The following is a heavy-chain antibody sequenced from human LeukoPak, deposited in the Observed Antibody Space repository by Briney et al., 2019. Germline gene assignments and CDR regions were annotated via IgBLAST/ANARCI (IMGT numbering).Heavy chain of an antibody. V-gene: IGHV3-74*01. Sequence: GGSLRPSCTASGFSFSGHWMHWARQLPGKGLVWVSRISPTGSTTSYADSVKGRFTVSRDNAKNTLYLQVNNLRAEDTAVYYCARGPNSNWSGLDFWGQGTLLTVSS. CDR3: ARGPNSNWSGLDF. CDR1: GFSFSGHW. J-gene: IGHJ4*02. D-gene: IGHD6-6*01. CDR2: ISPTGSTT.